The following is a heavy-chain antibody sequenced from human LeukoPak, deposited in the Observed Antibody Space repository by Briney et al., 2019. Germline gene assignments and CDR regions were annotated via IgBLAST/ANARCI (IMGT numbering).Heavy chain of an antibody. J-gene: IGHJ3*02. Sequence: GKSLRLSCAASGFTLSSHAMSWVRQAPGKGLEWVSGLSANGAGTYYADSVKGRFTISRDNSKSTLYLQMNSVRAEDTAVYHCAKGRFRSRNGFDIWGQGTMVTVSS. CDR2: LSANGAGT. D-gene: IGHD6-13*01. CDR1: GFTLSSHA. CDR3: AKGRFRSRNGFDI. V-gene: IGHV3-23*01.